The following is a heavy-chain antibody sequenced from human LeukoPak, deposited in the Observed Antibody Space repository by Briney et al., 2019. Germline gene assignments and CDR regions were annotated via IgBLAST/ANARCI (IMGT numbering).Heavy chain of an antibody. CDR1: GGSFSGYY. Sequence: SETLSLTCAVYGGSFSGYYWSWIRQPPGKGLEWIGEINHSGNTNYNPSLKSRVTISVDTSKNQFSLKLSSVTAADTAVYYCARASCSSTSCSRGWYFDLWGRGTLVTVSS. V-gene: IGHV4-34*01. CDR3: ARASCSSTSCSRGWYFDL. D-gene: IGHD2-2*01. J-gene: IGHJ2*01. CDR2: INHSGNT.